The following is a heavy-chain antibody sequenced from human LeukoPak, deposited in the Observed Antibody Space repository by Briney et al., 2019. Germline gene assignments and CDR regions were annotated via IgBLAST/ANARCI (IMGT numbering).Heavy chain of an antibody. Sequence: MPSETLSLXCAVYGGSFSGYYWSWIRQPPGKGLEWIGEINHSGSTNYNPSLKSRVTISVDTSKNQFSLKLSSVTAADTAVYYCARGVVGATTDYWGQGTLVTVSS. D-gene: IGHD1-26*01. CDR1: GGSFSGYY. CDR3: ARGVVGATTDY. CDR2: INHSGST. V-gene: IGHV4-34*01. J-gene: IGHJ4*02.